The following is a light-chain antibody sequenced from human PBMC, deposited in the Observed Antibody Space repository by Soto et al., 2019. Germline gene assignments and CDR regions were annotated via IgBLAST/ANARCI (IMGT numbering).Light chain of an antibody. J-gene: IGLJ3*02. V-gene: IGLV2-14*01. CDR1: SSDVGGYTF. CDR2: QVS. Sequence: QSALTQPASVSGSPGQSITISCTGTSSDVGGYTFVSWYQHHPGKAPKLIIYQVSNRPSGASNRFSGSKSGNTASLTISGLQAEDEADYYCSSYRGTTTLVVFGGGTKVTVL. CDR3: SSYRGTTTLVV.